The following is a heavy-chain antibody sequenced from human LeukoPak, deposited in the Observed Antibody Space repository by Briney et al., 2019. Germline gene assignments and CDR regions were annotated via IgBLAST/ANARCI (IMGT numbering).Heavy chain of an antibody. D-gene: IGHD3-3*01. J-gene: IGHJ5*02. CDR1: GYSFTSYW. Sequence: GESLKISCKGSGYSFTSYWIGWVRQMPGKGLEWMGIIYPGDSDTRYSPSFQGQVTISADKSISTAYLQWSSLKASDTAMYYCARRRMDFWSGYYTIRGLAGGNWFDPWGQGTLVTVSS. CDR2: IYPGDSDT. V-gene: IGHV5-51*01. CDR3: ARRRMDFWSGYYTIRGLAGGNWFDP.